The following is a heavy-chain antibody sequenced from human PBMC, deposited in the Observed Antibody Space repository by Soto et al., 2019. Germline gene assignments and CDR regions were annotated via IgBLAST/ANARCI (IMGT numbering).Heavy chain of an antibody. Sequence: SSLTLSCASSGFTFSIYGMNWAGQAPGQGLEWVSCISSSSSTIYYADSEKGRFTISRDNAKNSLYMQMNSLRDEDTAVYYCARSLYYYDNSGYSKGPFDFWGQGTLVTVSS. CDR3: ARSLYYYDNSGYSKGPFDF. D-gene: IGHD3-22*01. CDR1: GFTFSIYG. CDR2: ISSSSSTI. V-gene: IGHV3-48*02. J-gene: IGHJ4*02.